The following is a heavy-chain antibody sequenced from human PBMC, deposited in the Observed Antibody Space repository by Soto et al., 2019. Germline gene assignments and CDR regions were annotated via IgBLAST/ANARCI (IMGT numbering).Heavy chain of an antibody. D-gene: IGHD3-22*01. V-gene: IGHV1-18*04. CDR2: ISGHNGNT. Sequence: ASLKVSWKGSGYSFTSYVISWALQSPLQGREWMGWISGHNGNTNHPQSLQGRVTMTTDTSRNTAYMELRSLRSDDTAVYYCARHRFNYYDDTVYYYFDYFGQGTLVTVSS. CDR1: GYSFTSYV. J-gene: IGHJ4*02. CDR3: ARHRFNYYDDTVYYYFDY.